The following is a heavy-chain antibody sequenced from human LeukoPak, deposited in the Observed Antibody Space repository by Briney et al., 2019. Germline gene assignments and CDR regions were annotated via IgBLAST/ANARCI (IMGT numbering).Heavy chain of an antibody. V-gene: IGHV3-21*01. CDR1: GFTFSSYN. D-gene: IGHD1-26*01. Sequence: KPGGSLRLSCAASGFTFSSYNMNWVRQAPGKGLEWVSSISSLSDMFYADSVKGRFTTSRDNAKNALYLQMDSLGAEDTAVYYCAGDPQDGAFDIWGQGTLVTVSS. CDR3: AGDPQDGAFDI. J-gene: IGHJ3*02. CDR2: ISSLSDM.